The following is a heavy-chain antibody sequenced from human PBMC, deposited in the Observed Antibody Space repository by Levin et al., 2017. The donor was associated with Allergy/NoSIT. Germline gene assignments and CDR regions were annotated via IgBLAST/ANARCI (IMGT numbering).Heavy chain of an antibody. Sequence: PGGPLRLSCAASGFTLSSYEMNWVRQAPGKGLEWISYISSSSSSMYYVDSVKGRFTISRDNAKNSLYLQMHSLRAEDTAVYFCARATSSWYPIDYWGQGTLVTVSS. CDR3: ARATSSWYPIDY. D-gene: IGHD6-13*01. V-gene: IGHV3-48*03. J-gene: IGHJ4*02. CDR1: GFTLSSYE. CDR2: ISSSSSSM.